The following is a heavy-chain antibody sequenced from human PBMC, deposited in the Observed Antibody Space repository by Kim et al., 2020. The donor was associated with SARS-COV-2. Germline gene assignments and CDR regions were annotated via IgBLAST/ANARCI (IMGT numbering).Heavy chain of an antibody. CDR1: GYSFTSYW. D-gene: IGHD5-18*01. Sequence: GESLKISCKGSGYSFTSYWISWVRQMPGKGLEWMGRIDPSDSYTNYSPSFQGHVTISADKSISTAYLQWSSLKASDTAMYYCARLRGGYSYIGSSDVWGQGTTVTVSS. CDR3: ARLRGGYSYIGSSDV. V-gene: IGHV5-10-1*01. J-gene: IGHJ6*02. CDR2: IDPSDSYT.